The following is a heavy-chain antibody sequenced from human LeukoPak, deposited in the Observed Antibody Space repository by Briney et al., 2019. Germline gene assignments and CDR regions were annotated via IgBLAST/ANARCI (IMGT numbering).Heavy chain of an antibody. D-gene: IGHD1-26*01. CDR3: TTDGQGGSYFVWLLAWAPVYYFDY. CDR2: IKSKTDGGTT. CDR1: GFTFSNAW. V-gene: IGHV3-15*01. J-gene: IGHJ4*02. Sequence: KPGGSLRLSCAASGFTFSNAWMSWVRQAPGKGLEWVGRIKSKTDGGTTDYAAPVKGRFTISRDDSKNTLYLQMNSLKTEDTAVYYCTTDGQGGSYFVWLLAWAPVYYFDYWGQGTLVTVSS.